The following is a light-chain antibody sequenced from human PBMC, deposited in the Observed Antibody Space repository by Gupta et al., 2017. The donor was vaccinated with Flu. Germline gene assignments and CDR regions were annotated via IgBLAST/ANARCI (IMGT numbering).Light chain of an antibody. CDR1: SSNIGDNF. CDR3: EAWENDRTGFYV. V-gene: IGLV1-47*01. J-gene: IGLJ1*01. Sequence: SVLPQPPSVSANPGQPVTISCSGNSSNIGDNFVYWYRQLPATAPKLLIFRNIKRHSGGPDRVSGSKSVTSAALAISGLRAEEEGDYYCEAWENDRTGFYVFGSGTRVTVL. CDR2: RNI.